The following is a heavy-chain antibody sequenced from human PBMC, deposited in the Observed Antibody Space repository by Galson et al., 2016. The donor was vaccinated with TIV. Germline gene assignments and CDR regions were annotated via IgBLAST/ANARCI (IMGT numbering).Heavy chain of an antibody. CDR2: IYSDGHT. Sequence: SLRLSCAASGFAVNSNYMSWVRQAPGKGLAWVSLIYSDGHTYYADSVKGRFTISRDNSKNTLFLQMNTLRAEDTAVYYCARVRERGGYSYGDDAFDIWGQGTMVTVSS. D-gene: IGHD5-18*01. V-gene: IGHV3-53*01. J-gene: IGHJ3*02. CDR3: ARVRERGGYSYGDDAFDI. CDR1: GFAVNSNY.